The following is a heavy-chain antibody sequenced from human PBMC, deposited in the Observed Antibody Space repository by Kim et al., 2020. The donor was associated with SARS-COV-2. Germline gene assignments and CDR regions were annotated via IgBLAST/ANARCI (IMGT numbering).Heavy chain of an antibody. J-gene: IGHJ4*02. CDR1: GDSISSSSYF. CDR3: AREPPPYYFDY. Sequence: SETLSLTCTVSGDSISSSSYFWGWIRQPPGKGLEWIGSMYYSGSTYYNPSLKSRVTISVDTSKNQFSLKLSSVTAADTAVYYCAREPPPYYFDYWGQGTL. CDR2: MYYSGST. V-gene: IGHV4-39*07.